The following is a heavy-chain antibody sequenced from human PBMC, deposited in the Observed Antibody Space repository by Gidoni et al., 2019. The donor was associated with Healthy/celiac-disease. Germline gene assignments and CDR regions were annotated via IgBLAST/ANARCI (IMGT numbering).Heavy chain of an antibody. CDR1: GGSFSGYY. J-gene: IGHJ6*02. V-gene: IGHV4-34*01. CDR2: INHSGRT. CDR3: ASRSPYYYYGMDV. Sequence: QVQLQQWGAGLLKPSETLSLTCAVYGGSFSGYYWSWIRQPPGKGLEWIGEINHSGRTNYNPSLKSRVTISVDTSKNQFCLKLSSVTAADTAVYYCASRSPYYYYGMDVWGQGTTVTVSS.